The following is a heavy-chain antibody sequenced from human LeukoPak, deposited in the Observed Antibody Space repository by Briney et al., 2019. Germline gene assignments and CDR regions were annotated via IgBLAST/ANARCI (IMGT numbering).Heavy chain of an antibody. CDR3: ARRGSYAWFDP. D-gene: IGHD3-10*01. CDR1: GYRFTSYW. J-gene: IGHJ5*02. V-gene: IGHV5-51*01. Sequence: GESLKISCKGSGYRFTSYWIGWVRQMPGKGLEWMGIIYPGDSDTRYNPSFQGQVTISVDKSINTAYLQWSSLKASDTAMYYCARRGSYAWFDPWGQGTLVTVSS. CDR2: IYPGDSDT.